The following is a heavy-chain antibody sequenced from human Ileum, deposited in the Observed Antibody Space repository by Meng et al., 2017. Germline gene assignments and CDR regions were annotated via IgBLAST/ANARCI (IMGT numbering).Heavy chain of an antibody. J-gene: IGHJ4*02. CDR1: GDSVSSGSYY. D-gene: IGHD3-3*02. V-gene: IGHV4-39*01. CDR2: VYFTGYT. Sequence: QLQLQESGPGLVKPSETLSLTCPVSGDSVSSGSYYWVWIRQPPGKALEWIGAVYFTGYTYYGPSLTGRGTISVDTSRNQFSPKLNSVTAADTALYFCARHGHFTPDKYYFDYWGQGTLVTVSS. CDR3: ARHGHFTPDKYYFDY.